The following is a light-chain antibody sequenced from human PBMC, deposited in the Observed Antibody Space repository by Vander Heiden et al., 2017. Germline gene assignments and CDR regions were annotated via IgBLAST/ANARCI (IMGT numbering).Light chain of an antibody. J-gene: IGKJ2*01. Sequence: DIVMTQSPDSLAVSLGERVTINCKSSQSVLYSSNNKNYLAWYQQKPGQSPKLLIYWASTRESGVPERFSGSGSGTDFTLTISSLQAEDVAVYYCQQEDSTPYTFGQGTKMDIK. CDR2: WAS. V-gene: IGKV4-1*01. CDR1: QSVLYSSNNKNY. CDR3: QQEDSTPYT.